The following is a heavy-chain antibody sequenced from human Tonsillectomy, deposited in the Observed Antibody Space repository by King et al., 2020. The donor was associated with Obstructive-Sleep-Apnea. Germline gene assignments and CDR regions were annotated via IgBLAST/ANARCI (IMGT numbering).Heavy chain of an antibody. CDR1: GFTFDDYA. V-gene: IGHV3-43D*03. D-gene: IGHD2-15*01. Sequence: VQLVESGGVVVQPGESLRLSCAASGFTFDDYAMHWVRQAPGKGLEWVSLISWDGGSTYYADSVKGRFTISRDNSKNSLYLQINSLRAEDTALYYCAKAARDTRLDYWGQGTLVTVSS. CDR3: AKAARDTRLDY. CDR2: ISWDGGST. J-gene: IGHJ4*02.